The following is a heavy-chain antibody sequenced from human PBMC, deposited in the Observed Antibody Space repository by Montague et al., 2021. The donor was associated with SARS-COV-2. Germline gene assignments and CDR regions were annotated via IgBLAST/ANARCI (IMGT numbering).Heavy chain of an antibody. V-gene: IGHV4-34*01. CDR1: GGSFSGYY. D-gene: IGHD1-26*01. Sequence: SETLSLTCAVYGGSFSGYYWSWIRQPPGKGLEWIGEINHSGSTNYNPSLKGRVTISVDTSKNQFSLRLTSVTAADTAIYYCARKGSGRSDLAYWGQGTLVTVSS. CDR3: ARKGSGRSDLAY. CDR2: INHSGST. J-gene: IGHJ4*02.